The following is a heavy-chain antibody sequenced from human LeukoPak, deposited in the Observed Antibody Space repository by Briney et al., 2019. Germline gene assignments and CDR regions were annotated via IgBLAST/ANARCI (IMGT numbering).Heavy chain of an antibody. D-gene: IGHD2-21*01. V-gene: IGHV4-39*01. J-gene: IGHJ3*02. CDR1: GGSISSSSYY. CDR2: IYYSGST. Sequence: PSETLSLTCTVSGGSISSSSYYWGWTRQPPGKGLEWIGSIYYSGSTYYNPSLKSRVTISVDTSKNQFSLKLSSVTAADTAVYYCARQGTYCGGDCYHDAFDIWGQGTMVTVSS. CDR3: ARQGTYCGGDCYHDAFDI.